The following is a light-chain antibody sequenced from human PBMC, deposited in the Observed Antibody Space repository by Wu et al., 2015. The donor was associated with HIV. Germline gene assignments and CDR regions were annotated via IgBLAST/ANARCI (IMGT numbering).Light chain of an antibody. CDR2: AAS. J-gene: IGKJ1*01. Sequence: DIQMTQSPSSLSASVGDRVTITCRASQSISSYLHWYQQKPGAAPKLLIYAASSLQSGVPLRFSGSGSGTDFTLTISSLQPEDFATYFCQQTYSAPKTFGQGTKVEV. CDR3: QQTYSAPKT. CDR1: QSISSY. V-gene: IGKV1-39*01.